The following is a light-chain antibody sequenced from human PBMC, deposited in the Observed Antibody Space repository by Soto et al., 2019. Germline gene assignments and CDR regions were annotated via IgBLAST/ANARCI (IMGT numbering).Light chain of an antibody. J-gene: IGLJ2*01. CDR2: SNN. Sequence: QSVLTQPTSASGTPGQRVTISCSGSSSNIGSNTVNWYQQLPGTAPKLLIYSNNQRPSVVPDRFSGSKSGTSASLAISGLQSEDEADYYCAAWDDSLNGPVFGGGTKLTVL. V-gene: IGLV1-44*01. CDR3: AAWDDSLNGPV. CDR1: SSNIGSNT.